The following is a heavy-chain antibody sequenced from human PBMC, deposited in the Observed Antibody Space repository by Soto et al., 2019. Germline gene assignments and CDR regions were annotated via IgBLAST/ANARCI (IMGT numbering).Heavy chain of an antibody. D-gene: IGHD5-18*01. J-gene: IGHJ4*02. CDR3: VGGASQLWPLV. Sequence: EGSLRLSCSASGFTFSNYAMHWVRQSPGKGLEYVSAINNNGDTTYYADSVKGRFTISRDNSKNTLYLQMSSLRAEDTDVYYGVGGASQLWPLVWGQGTLVTVSS. V-gene: IGHV3-64D*08. CDR2: INNNGDTT. CDR1: GFTFSNYA.